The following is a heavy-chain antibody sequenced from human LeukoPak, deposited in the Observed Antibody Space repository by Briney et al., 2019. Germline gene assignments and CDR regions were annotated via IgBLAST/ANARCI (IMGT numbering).Heavy chain of an antibody. J-gene: IGHJ4*02. CDR1: GFTFSYYG. D-gene: IGHD6-13*01. Sequence: PGGSLRLSCAASGFTFSYYGMHWVRQAPGKGLEWVAVISYDGSNKYYADSVKGRFTISRDNSKNTLYLQMNSLRAEDTAVYYCAKDPRYSSSWYGGDYWGQGTLVTVSS. CDR2: ISYDGSNK. CDR3: AKDPRYSSSWYGGDY. V-gene: IGHV3-30*18.